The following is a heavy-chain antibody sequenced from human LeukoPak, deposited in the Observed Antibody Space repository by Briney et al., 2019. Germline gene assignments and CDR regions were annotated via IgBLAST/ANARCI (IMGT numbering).Heavy chain of an antibody. CDR1: AFTLRSYA. Sequence: GGSLRLSCAASAFTLRSYAMNWVRQAPGKGLEWLSVISGSGGSTYYADSVKGRFTISRDNSKNTLYLQMNSLRAEDTAVYYCAKDENFNWFDPWGQGTLVTVSS. CDR3: AKDENFNWFDP. CDR2: ISGSGGST. D-gene: IGHD3-3*01. V-gene: IGHV3-23*01. J-gene: IGHJ5*02.